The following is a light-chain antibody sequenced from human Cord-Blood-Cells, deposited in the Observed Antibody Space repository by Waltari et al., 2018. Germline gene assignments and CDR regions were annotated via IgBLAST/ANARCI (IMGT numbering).Light chain of an antibody. CDR3: SSYTSSSTWV. V-gene: IGLV2-18*02. CDR2: EVS. Sequence: QSALTQPPSVSGSPGQSVTISCTGTSSDVGRYNRFSWYQQPPGTAPKLMIYEVSNRPSGVPDRFSGSKSGNTASLTISGLQAEDEADYYCSSYTSSSTWVFGGGTKLTVL. J-gene: IGLJ3*02. CDR1: SSDVGRYNR.